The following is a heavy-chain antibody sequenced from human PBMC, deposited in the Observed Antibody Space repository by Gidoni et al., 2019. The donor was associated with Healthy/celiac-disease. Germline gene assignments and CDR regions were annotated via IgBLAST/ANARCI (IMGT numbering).Heavy chain of an antibody. Sequence: EVQVVESGGGLVQPGGSLRLSCAAYGFTFSSYWMHWVRQAPGKGLVWVSRINSDGSSTSYADSVKGRFTISRDNAKNTLYLQMNSLRAEDTAVYYCARRGRQQLVQGFDYWGQGTLVTVSS. CDR1: GFTFSSYW. CDR2: INSDGSST. CDR3: ARRGRQQLVQGFDY. V-gene: IGHV3-74*01. D-gene: IGHD6-13*01. J-gene: IGHJ4*02.